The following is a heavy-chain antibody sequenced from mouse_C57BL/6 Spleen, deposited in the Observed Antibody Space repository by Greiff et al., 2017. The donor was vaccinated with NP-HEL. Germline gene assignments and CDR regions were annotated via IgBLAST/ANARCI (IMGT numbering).Heavy chain of an antibody. J-gene: IGHJ4*01. Sequence: EVQGVESGGGLVKPGGSLKLSCAASGFTFSSYAMSWVRQTPEKRLEWVATISDGGSYTYYPDNVKGRFTISRDNAKNNLYLQMSHLKSEDTAMYYCARDRTTVVATGPMDYWGQGTSVTVSS. V-gene: IGHV5-4*01. D-gene: IGHD1-1*01. CDR2: ISDGGSYT. CDR3: ARDRTTVVATGPMDY. CDR1: GFTFSSYA.